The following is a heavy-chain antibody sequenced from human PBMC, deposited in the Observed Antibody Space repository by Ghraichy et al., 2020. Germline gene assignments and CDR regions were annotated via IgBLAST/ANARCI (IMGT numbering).Heavy chain of an antibody. V-gene: IGHV3-9*01. D-gene: IGHD1-26*01. CDR2: ISWNSGTI. CDR1: GFTFDDYA. CDR3: AKGVVGANNGRDYLDY. J-gene: IGHJ4*02. Sequence: GGSLRLSCAASGFTFDDYAMHWVRQAPGKGLEWVSGISWNSGTIGYADSVKGRFTISRDNAKNSLYLQMNSLRAEDTALYYCAKGVVGANNGRDYLDYWGQGILVTVSS.